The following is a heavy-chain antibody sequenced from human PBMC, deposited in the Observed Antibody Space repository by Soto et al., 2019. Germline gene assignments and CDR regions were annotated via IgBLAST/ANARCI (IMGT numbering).Heavy chain of an antibody. Sequence: WASVKVSCKASGYTFTSYGISWVRQAPGQGLEWMGWISAYNGNTNYAQKLQGRVTMTTDTSTSTAYMELRSLRSDDTAVYYCARALSIAARGDWFDPWGQGTLVTVSS. V-gene: IGHV1-18*01. CDR2: ISAYNGNT. J-gene: IGHJ5*02. D-gene: IGHD6-6*01. CDR3: ARALSIAARGDWFDP. CDR1: GYTFTSYG.